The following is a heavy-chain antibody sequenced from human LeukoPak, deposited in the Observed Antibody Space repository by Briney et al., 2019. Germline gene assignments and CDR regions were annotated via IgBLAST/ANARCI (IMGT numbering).Heavy chain of an antibody. J-gene: IGHJ4*02. CDR1: AGSISSYY. Sequence: SETLSLTCPVSAGSISSYYWTWIRQPAGQGLEWIGRIYSSGGTNYNPSLKSRVTMSVDMSKNQFSLKLSSVTAADTAVYYCASYSGSNVYYGYWGPGTLVTVSS. D-gene: IGHD1-26*01. V-gene: IGHV4-4*07. CDR3: ASYSGSNVYYGY. CDR2: IYSSGGT.